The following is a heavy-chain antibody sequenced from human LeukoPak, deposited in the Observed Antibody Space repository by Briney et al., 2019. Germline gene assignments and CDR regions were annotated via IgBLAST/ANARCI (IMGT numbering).Heavy chain of an antibody. CDR1: GFTFSSYA. CDR2: ISYDGSNK. CDR3: ARSTIAAYYFDY. Sequence: GRSLRLSCAASGFTFSSYAMHWVRQAPGKGLEWVAVISYDGSNKYYADSVKGRFTISRDNSKNTLYLQMNSLRAEDTAVYYCARSTIAAYYFDYWGQGTLVTVSS. D-gene: IGHD6-6*01. V-gene: IGHV3-30-3*01. J-gene: IGHJ4*02.